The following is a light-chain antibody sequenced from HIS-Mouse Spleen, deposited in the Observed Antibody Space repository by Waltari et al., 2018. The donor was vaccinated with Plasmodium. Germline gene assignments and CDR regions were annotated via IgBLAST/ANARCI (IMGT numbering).Light chain of an antibody. CDR1: ALPKKY. J-gene: IGLJ3*02. Sequence: SYELTQPPSVSVSPGQTARITCSGDALPKKYAYWYQQTSGTAPVLVIYGDSKRPSGIPEGFSGSSSGTMATLTISGAQVEDEADYYCYSTDSSGNHRVFGGGTKLTVL. V-gene: IGLV3-10*01. CDR2: GDS. CDR3: YSTDSSGNHRV.